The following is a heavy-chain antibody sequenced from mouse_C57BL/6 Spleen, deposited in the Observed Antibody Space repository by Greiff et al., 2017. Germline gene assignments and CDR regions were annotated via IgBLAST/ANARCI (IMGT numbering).Heavy chain of an antibody. V-gene: IGHV5-17*01. J-gene: IGHJ4*01. CDR1: GFTFSDYG. CDR3: ARHYDYGFYAMDY. Sequence: DVKLVESGGGLVKPGGSLKLSCAASGFTFSDYGMHWVRQAPEKGLEWVAYISSGSSTIYYADTVKGRFTISRDNAKNTLFLQMTSLRSEDTAMYYCARHYDYGFYAMDYWGQGTSVTVSS. D-gene: IGHD2-4*01. CDR2: ISSGSSTI.